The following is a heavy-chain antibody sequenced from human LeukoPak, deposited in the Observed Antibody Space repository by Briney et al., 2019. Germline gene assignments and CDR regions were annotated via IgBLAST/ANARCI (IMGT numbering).Heavy chain of an antibody. CDR2: IYYSGST. CDR1: GGSISSSSYY. J-gene: IGHJ4*02. Sequence: SETLSLTCTVSGGSISSSSYYWAWIRQPPGKGLEWIGSIYYSGSTYYNPSLRSRVTISVDTSKNQFSLKLSSVTAADTAVYYCAGGYGDYDYWGQGTLVTVSS. CDR3: AGGYGDYDY. D-gene: IGHD4-17*01. V-gene: IGHV4-39*01.